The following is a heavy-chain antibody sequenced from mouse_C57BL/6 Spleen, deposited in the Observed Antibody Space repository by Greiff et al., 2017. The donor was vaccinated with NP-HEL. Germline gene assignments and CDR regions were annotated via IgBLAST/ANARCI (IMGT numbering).Heavy chain of an antibody. CDR3: ASFYYGYYDY. CDR1: GYTFTSYW. V-gene: IGHV1-50*01. D-gene: IGHD2-1*01. J-gene: IGHJ2*01. CDR2: IDPSDSYT. Sequence: QVQLQQPGAELVKPGASVKLSCKASGYTFTSYWMQWVKQRPGQGLEWIGEIDPSDSYTNYNQKFKGKATLTVDTSSSTAYMQLSSLTSEDSAVYYCASFYYGYYDYWGQGTTLTVSS.